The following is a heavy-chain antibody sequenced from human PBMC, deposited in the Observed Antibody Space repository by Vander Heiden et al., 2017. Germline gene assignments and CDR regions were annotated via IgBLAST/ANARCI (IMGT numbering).Heavy chain of an antibody. V-gene: IGHV1-2*02. Sequence: QVQLVQSGAEVKKPGASVKGSCRASRYTFTDQFMPWFRQAPGQGLEWMGWINPNSGGTKYAQKFQGRVTMTRDTSISTAYMEVSRLRSDDTAVYFCVRDGTGTIALFFYWGQGTLVTVSS. CDR1: RYTFTDQF. CDR3: VRDGTGTIALFFY. D-gene: IGHD1-7*01. CDR2: INPNSGGT. J-gene: IGHJ4*02.